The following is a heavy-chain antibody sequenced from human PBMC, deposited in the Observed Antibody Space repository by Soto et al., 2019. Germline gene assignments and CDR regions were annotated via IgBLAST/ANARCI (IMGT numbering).Heavy chain of an antibody. CDR2: IYSGGST. J-gene: IGHJ4*02. D-gene: IGHD1-26*01. CDR3: ARSPWDGPFDY. Sequence: EVQLVESGGGLIQPGGSLRLSCTASGFIVSSNYMSWVRQAPGKGLEWVSVIYSGGSTYYGDPVKGRFTISRDNSKNTLYLQMNNLRAEDTAVYHCARSPWDGPFDYWGQGTLVTVSS. V-gene: IGHV3-53*01. CDR1: GFIVSSNY.